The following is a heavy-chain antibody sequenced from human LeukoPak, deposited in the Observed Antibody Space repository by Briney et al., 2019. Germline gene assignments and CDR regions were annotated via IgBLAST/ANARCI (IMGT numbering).Heavy chain of an antibody. CDR1: GGSISSSSYY. CDR2: INHSGST. D-gene: IGHD3-3*01. J-gene: IGHJ4*02. CDR3: ARSPAEWLSYDY. Sequence: SETLSLTCTVSGGSISSSSYYWSWIRQPPGKGLEWIGEINHSGSTNYNPSLKSRVTISVDTSKNQFSLKLSSVTAADTAVYYCARSPAEWLSYDYWGQGTLVTVSS. V-gene: IGHV4-39*07.